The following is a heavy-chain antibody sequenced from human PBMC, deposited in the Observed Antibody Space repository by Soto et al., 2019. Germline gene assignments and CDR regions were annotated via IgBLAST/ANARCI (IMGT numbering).Heavy chain of an antibody. CDR3: AKYRRTDAEGYTFDY. CDR2: VYYNGVT. Sequence: KTSETLSLTCTVSGGSMSGYYWTWLRQPPGKGLEWIGYVYYNGVTNYNPSLKGRVTVAVDTSKNQFSLKLNSVTAADTAIYFCAKYRRTDAEGYTFDYWGQGALVTVSS. V-gene: IGHV4-59*01. D-gene: IGHD2-15*01. CDR1: GGSMSGYY. J-gene: IGHJ4*02.